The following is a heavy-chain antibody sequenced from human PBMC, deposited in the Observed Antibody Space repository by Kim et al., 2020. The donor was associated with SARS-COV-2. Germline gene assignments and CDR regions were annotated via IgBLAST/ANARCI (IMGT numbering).Heavy chain of an antibody. CDR3: ARVRVTGTTKFYYYYYGMDV. CDR2: INHSGST. V-gene: IGHV4-34*01. CDR1: GGSFSGYY. D-gene: IGHD1-7*01. J-gene: IGHJ6*02. Sequence: SETLSLTCAVYGGSFSGYYWSWIRQPPGKGLEWIGEINHSGSTNYNPSLKSRVTISVDTSKNQFSLKLSSVTAADTAVYYCARVRVTGTTKFYYYYYGMDVWGQGTTVTVSS.